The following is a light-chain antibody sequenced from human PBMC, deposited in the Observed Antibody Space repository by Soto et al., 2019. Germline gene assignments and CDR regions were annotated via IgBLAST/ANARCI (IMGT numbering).Light chain of an antibody. Sequence: EIVMTQSPATLSVSPGERATLSCRASQSVGSNLAWYQQRPGQAPRLLICGASTRATGVPARFSGSGSGTEFTLTISSLQSEDFGIYFCQQYNNWPPDRTFGQGTKVEIK. CDR2: GAS. V-gene: IGKV3-15*01. J-gene: IGKJ1*01. CDR3: QQYNNWPPDRT. CDR1: QSVGSN.